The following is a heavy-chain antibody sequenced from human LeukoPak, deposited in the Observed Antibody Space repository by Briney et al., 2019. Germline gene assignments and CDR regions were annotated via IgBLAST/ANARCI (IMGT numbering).Heavy chain of an antibody. CDR1: GGSISSHY. J-gene: IGHJ5*02. V-gene: IGHV4-59*11. D-gene: IGHD3-3*01. CDR2: IYYSGSP. CDR3: ARDGEYYDFWSGYYRNNNWFDP. Sequence: PSETLSLTCTVSGGSISSHYWSWIRQPPGKGLEWIGYIYYSGSPNYNPSLKSRVTISVDTSKNQFSLKLSSVTAADTAVYYCARDGEYYDFWSGYYRNNNWFDPWGQGTLVTVSS.